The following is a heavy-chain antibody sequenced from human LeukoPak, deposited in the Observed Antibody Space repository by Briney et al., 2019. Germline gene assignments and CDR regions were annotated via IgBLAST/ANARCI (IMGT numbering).Heavy chain of an antibody. Sequence: PGGSRRLSCAASGFTISNAWMSRVRQAPGKGLEWVGRIKSKTDGGTTDYAAPVKGRFTISRDDSKNTLYLQMNSLKTEDTAVYYCTKPYYDSSGYYYVGDYWGQGTLVTVSS. CDR1: GFTISNAW. CDR3: TKPYYDSSGYYYVGDY. CDR2: IKSKTDGGTT. D-gene: IGHD3-22*01. J-gene: IGHJ4*02. V-gene: IGHV3-15*01.